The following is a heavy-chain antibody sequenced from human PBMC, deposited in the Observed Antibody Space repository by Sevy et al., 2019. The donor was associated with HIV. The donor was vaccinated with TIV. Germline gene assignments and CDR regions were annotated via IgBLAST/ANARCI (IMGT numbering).Heavy chain of an antibody. CDR1: GGSISSRSSY. V-gene: IGHV4-39*01. CDR3: ASTTDYYGSQNSFSHWFVP. Sequence: SETLSLTCTVSGGSISSRSSYWGWIRQPPGKGLEWIGSIYYSGSTYSNPSIKCRLTMSVDTSKNQFSLKLSSVTAAHTAVYYCASTTDYYGSQNSFSHWFVPWGQGILVTVSS. CDR2: IYYSGST. D-gene: IGHD3-10*01. J-gene: IGHJ5*02.